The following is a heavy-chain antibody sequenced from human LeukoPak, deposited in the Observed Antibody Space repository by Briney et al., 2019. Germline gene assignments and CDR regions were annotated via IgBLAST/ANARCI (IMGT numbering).Heavy chain of an antibody. V-gene: IGHV3-21*01. J-gene: IGHJ6*03. CDR2: ITSSSSYI. CDR3: AKEDGSGWYYMDV. D-gene: IGHD6-19*01. CDR1: GFTFSSYS. Sequence: GGSLRLSCAASGFTFSSYSMNWVRQAPGKGLEWVSSITSSSSYIYYADSVKGRFTISRDNSKNTLYLQMNSLRGDDTAVYYCAKEDGSGWYYMDVWGKGTTVTVSS.